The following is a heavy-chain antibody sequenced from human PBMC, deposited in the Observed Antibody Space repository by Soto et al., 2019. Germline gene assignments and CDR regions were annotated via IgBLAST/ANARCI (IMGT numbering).Heavy chain of an antibody. CDR3: ARPAALASPTTARTS. Sequence: KRSGEGCGDKVGNYWRGWVRKKKGKGLEGMGIIYPGDSETRYSPSFKGEVTISADKSIRTAYLQWSSLKASDTAMYYCARPAALASPTTARTSWGHATLVTVS. D-gene: IGHD1-26*01. J-gene: IGHJ5*01. CDR1: GDKVGNYW. CDR2: IYPGDSET. V-gene: IGHV5-51*01.